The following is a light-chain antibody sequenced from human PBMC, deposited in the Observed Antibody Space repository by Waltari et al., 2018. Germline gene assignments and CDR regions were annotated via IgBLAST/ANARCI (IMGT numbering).Light chain of an antibody. CDR1: QSISSW. J-gene: IGKJ2*03. Sequence: DIQMTQSPSSLSASVGDTVTITCRASQSISSWLTWYQQKPGKDPKLLIYKASNLQSGVPARFSGSGSGTDFTLTISSLQPEDFATYYCLQYNSSPHSFGQGTKVEIK. CDR2: KAS. V-gene: IGKV1-12*01. CDR3: LQYNSSPHS.